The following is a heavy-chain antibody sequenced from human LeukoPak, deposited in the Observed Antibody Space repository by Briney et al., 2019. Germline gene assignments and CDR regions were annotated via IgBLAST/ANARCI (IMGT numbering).Heavy chain of an antibody. Sequence: KPSETLSLTCAVYGGSFSPYYWSWIRQPPGKGLEGIGEINHSGSTNYNPSLRRRVTISVDTSKNQFSLRLSSVTAADTAVYYCARGGLYCGGDCYVDYWGQGTLVTVSS. CDR2: INHSGST. V-gene: IGHV4-34*01. CDR3: ARGGLYCGGDCYVDY. J-gene: IGHJ4*02. D-gene: IGHD2-21*02. CDR1: GGSFSPYY.